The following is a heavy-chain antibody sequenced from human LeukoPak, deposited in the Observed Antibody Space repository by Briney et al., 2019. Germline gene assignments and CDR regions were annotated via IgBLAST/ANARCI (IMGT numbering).Heavy chain of an antibody. Sequence: QPGGSLRLSCAASGFTFSRYWMSWVRQAPGKGLEWVANIKQDGSEKYYVDSVKGRFTISRDNAKNSLYLQMISLRAEDTAVYYCARTYYDILTGYNPYFDYWGQGTLVTVSS. D-gene: IGHD3-9*01. CDR2: IKQDGSEK. V-gene: IGHV3-7*01. CDR1: GFTFSRYW. J-gene: IGHJ4*02. CDR3: ARTYYDILTGYNPYFDY.